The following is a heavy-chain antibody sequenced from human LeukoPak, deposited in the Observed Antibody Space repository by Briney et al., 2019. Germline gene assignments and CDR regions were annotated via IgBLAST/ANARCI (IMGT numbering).Heavy chain of an antibody. V-gene: IGHV4-4*07. CDR1: GGSTSTYY. D-gene: IGHD6-6*01. CDR3: ARVSRFSGRPGIEYSSSSLRWWFDP. J-gene: IGHJ5*02. CDR2: IYTSGNT. Sequence: PSETLSLTCTVSGGSTSTYYWSWIRQPAGKGLEWIGRIYTSGNTNYNPSPKSRVTMSVDTSKNQFSLKLSSVTAADTAVYYCARVSRFSGRPGIEYSSSSLRWWFDPWGQGTLVTVSS.